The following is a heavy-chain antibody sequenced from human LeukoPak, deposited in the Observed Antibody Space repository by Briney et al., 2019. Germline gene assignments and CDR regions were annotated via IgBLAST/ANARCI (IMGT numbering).Heavy chain of an antibody. V-gene: IGHV3-21*01. J-gene: IGHJ3*02. CDR1: GFTFSSYS. CDR3: ARGEHSGSYFTIGNAFDI. Sequence: PGGSLRLSCAASGFTFSSYSMNWVRQAPGKGLEWVSSITGSGSYIYSADSLKGRFTISRDNAKNSLYLQMNSLRAEDTALYFCARGEHSGSYFTIGNAFDIWGQGTMVTVSS. D-gene: IGHD1-26*01. CDR2: ITGSGSYI.